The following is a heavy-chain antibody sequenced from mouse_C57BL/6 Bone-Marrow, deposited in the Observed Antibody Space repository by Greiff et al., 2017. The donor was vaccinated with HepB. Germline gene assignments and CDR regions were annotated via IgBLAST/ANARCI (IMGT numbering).Heavy chain of an antibody. J-gene: IGHJ2*01. V-gene: IGHV1-61*01. CDR1: GYTFTTYW. Sequence: QVQLQQPGAELVRPGSSVKLSCKASGYTFTTYWMDWVKQRPGQGLEWIGNIYPSDSETHYNQKFKDKATLTVDKSSSTAYMQLSSLTSEDSAVYYCARGGLRGGFDYWGQGTTLTVSS. CDR2: IYPSDSET. CDR3: ARGGLRGGFDY. D-gene: IGHD2-2*01.